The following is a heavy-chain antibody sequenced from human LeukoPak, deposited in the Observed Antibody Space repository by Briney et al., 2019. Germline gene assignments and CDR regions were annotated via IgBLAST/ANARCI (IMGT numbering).Heavy chain of an antibody. CDR2: INPKSGVT. J-gene: IGHJ3*02. Sequence: ASVKVSCTASGYTFIDYYVHWVRQAPGQGLEFMGWINPKSGVTGYAQRFQARVSLSRDTSISTAYMELSRLRSADTAIYYCATXSIWTGYADDAFDIWGQGTMVIVSS. V-gene: IGHV1-2*02. D-gene: IGHD3/OR15-3a*01. CDR3: ATXSIWTGYADDAFDI. CDR1: GYTFIDYY.